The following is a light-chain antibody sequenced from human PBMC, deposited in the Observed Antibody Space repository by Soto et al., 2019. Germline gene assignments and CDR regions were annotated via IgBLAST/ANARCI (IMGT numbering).Light chain of an antibody. V-gene: IGKV1-33*01. CDR1: QSIAHF. CDR3: QQYDNLPLI. CDR2: DAS. J-gene: IGKJ5*01. Sequence: DIQMTQSPSSLSASVGDKLTITCRANQSIAHFLNWYQKKPGKAPKLLIXDASSLXXGVPSRFSGSGSGTDFTLTISSLQPEDFATYYCQQYDNLPLIFGQGTRMEIK.